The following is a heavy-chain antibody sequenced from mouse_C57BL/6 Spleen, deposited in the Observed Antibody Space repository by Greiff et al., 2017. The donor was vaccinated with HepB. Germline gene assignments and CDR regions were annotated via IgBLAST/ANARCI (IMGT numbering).Heavy chain of an antibody. CDR1: GFTFSSYT. D-gene: IGHD2-5*01. CDR3: ARHPLYSNYFDY. Sequence: EVHLVESGGGLVKPGGSLKLSCAASGFTFSSYTMSWVRQTPEKRLEWVATISGGGGNTYYPDSVKGRFTISRDNAKNTLYLQMSSLRSEDTALYYCARHPLYSNYFDYWGQGTTLTVSS. V-gene: IGHV5-9*01. J-gene: IGHJ2*01. CDR2: ISGGGGNT.